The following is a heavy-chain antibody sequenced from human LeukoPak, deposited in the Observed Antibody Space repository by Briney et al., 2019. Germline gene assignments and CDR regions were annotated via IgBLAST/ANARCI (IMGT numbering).Heavy chain of an antibody. CDR1: GYTFSSYG. Sequence: GASVKVSCKASGYTFSSYGISWVRQAPGQGLEWMGWISAYNGNTNYAQKFQGRVTMTTDTSTSTTYMEVRSLRSDDTVVYCCARHGHDFWSGQNWFDPWGQGTLVTVSS. V-gene: IGHV1-18*01. CDR3: ARHGHDFWSGQNWFDP. D-gene: IGHD3-3*01. CDR2: ISAYNGNT. J-gene: IGHJ5*02.